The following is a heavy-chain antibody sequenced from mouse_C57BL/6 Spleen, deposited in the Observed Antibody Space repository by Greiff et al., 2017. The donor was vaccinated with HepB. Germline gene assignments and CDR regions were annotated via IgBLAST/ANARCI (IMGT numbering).Heavy chain of an antibody. CDR1: GYTFTSYW. Sequence: QVQLQQSGAELVRPGSSVKLSCKASGYTFTSYWMHWVKQRPIQGLEWIGNIDPSDSETHYNQKFKDKATLTVDKSSSTAYMQLSSLTSEDSAVYYCARIPDGPYWYFDVWGTGTTVTVSS. CDR3: ARIPDGPYWYFDV. D-gene: IGHD2-3*01. V-gene: IGHV1-52*01. J-gene: IGHJ1*03. CDR2: IDPSDSET.